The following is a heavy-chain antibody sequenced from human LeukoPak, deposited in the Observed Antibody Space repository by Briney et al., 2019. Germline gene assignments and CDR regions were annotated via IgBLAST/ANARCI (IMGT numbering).Heavy chain of an antibody. CDR3: ARSSGSYIGDVDY. Sequence: GGSLRLSCAASGFTFSSYAMHWVRQAPGQGLEYVSAISSNGGSTSYANTVKGRFTISRDNSKNTLYLQMGRLRAEDMAVYYCARSSGSYIGDVDYWGQGTLVTVSS. CDR1: GFTFSSYA. V-gene: IGHV3-64*01. J-gene: IGHJ4*02. CDR2: ISSNGGST. D-gene: IGHD1-26*01.